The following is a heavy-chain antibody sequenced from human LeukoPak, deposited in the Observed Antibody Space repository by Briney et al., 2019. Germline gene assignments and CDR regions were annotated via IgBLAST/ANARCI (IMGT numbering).Heavy chain of an antibody. J-gene: IGHJ4*02. CDR3: VSFYETY. Sequence: GGSLRLSCAASGNYWMHWVRQAPGKGLVWVSHINSDGSWTSYADTVKGRFTISKDNAKNTVYLQMNSLRAEDTAVYYCVSFYETYWGRGTLVTVSS. D-gene: IGHD2/OR15-2a*01. CDR1: GNYW. V-gene: IGHV3-74*01. CDR2: INSDGSWT.